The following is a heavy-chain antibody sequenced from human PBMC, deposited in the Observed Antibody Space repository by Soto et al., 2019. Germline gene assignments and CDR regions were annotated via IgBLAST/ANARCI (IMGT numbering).Heavy chain of an antibody. CDR2: ISSTGVTT. V-gene: IGHV3-48*03. J-gene: IGHJ1*01. D-gene: IGHD3-9*01. Sequence: PGGSLRLSCAASGFNFRNFEMNWVRKAPGKGLEWVSYISSTGVTTYYAESVEGRFTISRDNAKNSLFLHLRSLRAEDTAIYYCARYGTRADWWGLGTQVTVSS. CDR1: GFNFRNFE. CDR3: ARYGTRADW.